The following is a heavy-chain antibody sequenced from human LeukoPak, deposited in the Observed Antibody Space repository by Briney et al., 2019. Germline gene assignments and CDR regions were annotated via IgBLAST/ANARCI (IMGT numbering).Heavy chain of an antibody. Sequence: ASVKVSCKASGYTFSGYYLHWVRQAPGQGLEWMGWINPNSGGTNSAQKFQGRVTVTRDTSITTTYMELSRLRSDDTAVYYCARADVVGTTLFAAFDIWGQGTMVTVSA. D-gene: IGHD1-1*01. V-gene: IGHV1-2*02. CDR3: ARADVVGTTLFAAFDI. CDR1: GYTFSGYY. J-gene: IGHJ3*02. CDR2: INPNSGGT.